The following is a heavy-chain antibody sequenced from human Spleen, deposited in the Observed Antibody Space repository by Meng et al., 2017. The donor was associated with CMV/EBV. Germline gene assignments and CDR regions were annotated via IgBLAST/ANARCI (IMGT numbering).Heavy chain of an antibody. V-gene: IGHV3-53*01. Sequence: GGSLRLSCAASGFTVSSNHMNWVRQAPGKGLGWVSVLYSGGSTLYADSVKGRFTISRDNSKNTLHLQMNSLRTEDTAVYYCARMGSEYSSSSGLDYWGQGTLVTVSS. CDR1: GFTVSSNH. CDR3: ARMGSEYSSSSGLDY. D-gene: IGHD6-6*01. J-gene: IGHJ4*02. CDR2: LYSGGST.